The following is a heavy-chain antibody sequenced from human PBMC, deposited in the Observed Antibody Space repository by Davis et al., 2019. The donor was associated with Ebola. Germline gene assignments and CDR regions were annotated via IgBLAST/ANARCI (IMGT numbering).Heavy chain of an antibody. CDR2: IKHDGSKK. V-gene: IGHV3-7*03. D-gene: IGHD2-21*02. J-gene: IGHJ3*01. Sequence: GESLKISCAASGIIFSSFAMHWVRQGPGKGLEWVANIKHDGSKKNYVDSVKDRFTISRDDAKNSLFLQMNNLKADDTAVYYCAAEVTGDAFDVWGRGTMVTVSS. CDR1: GIIFSSFA. CDR3: AAEVTGDAFDV.